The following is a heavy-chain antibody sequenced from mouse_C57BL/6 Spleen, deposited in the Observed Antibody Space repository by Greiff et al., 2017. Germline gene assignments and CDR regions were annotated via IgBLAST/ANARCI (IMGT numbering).Heavy chain of an antibody. CDR3: ARDPHYYGSSYDWYFDV. CDR1: GYSITSGYD. V-gene: IGHV3-1*01. CDR2: ISYSGST. J-gene: IGHJ1*03. Sequence: EVQLQESGPGMVKPSQSLSLTCTVTGYSITSGYDWHWIRHFPGNKLEWMGYISYSGSTNYNPSLKSRISITHDTSKNHFFLKLNSVTTEDTATYYCARDPHYYGSSYDWYFDVWGTGTTVTVSS. D-gene: IGHD1-1*01.